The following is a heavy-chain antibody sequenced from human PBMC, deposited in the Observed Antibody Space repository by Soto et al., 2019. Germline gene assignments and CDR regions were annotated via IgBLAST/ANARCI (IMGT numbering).Heavy chain of an antibody. CDR3: TRKVATFNFGY. CDR2: INPDSGGT. Sequence: ASVKVSCKASGYMFTGDYMHWVRQAPGQGLEWMGWINPDSGGTNYQQKFQGRVTMTRDTSISTAYLELSSLRSDDTAVYYCTRKVATFNFGYWDQGTLLTVSS. J-gene: IGHJ4*02. D-gene: IGHD5-12*01. V-gene: IGHV1-2*02. CDR1: GYMFTGDY.